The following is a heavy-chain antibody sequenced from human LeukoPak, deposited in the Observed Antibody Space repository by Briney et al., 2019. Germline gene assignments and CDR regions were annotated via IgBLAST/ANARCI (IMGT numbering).Heavy chain of an antibody. J-gene: IGHJ4*02. V-gene: IGHV4-4*07. CDR2: IYSSGDT. CDR1: GGSISAHY. Sequence: SETLSLTCTLSGGSISAHYWSWIRHPAGKGLEWLGRIYSSGDTNYDPSLKSRVTMSVDTSKNQFSLKLSSVTAADTAVYYCARGSDIPGTTSIFDSWGQGTLVTVSS. CDR3: ARGSDIPGTTSIFDS. D-gene: IGHD1-20*01.